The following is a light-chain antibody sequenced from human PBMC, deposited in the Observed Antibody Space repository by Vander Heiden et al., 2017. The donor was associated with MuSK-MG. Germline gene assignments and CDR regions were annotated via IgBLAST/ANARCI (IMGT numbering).Light chain of an antibody. J-gene: IGKJ3*01. Sequence: DIVLTQSPATLSLSPGERATLSCRASQSLNTFLAWYQQRPGQSPRLLIYDASNRATGVPARCSGSGSGTDFTLTISSLEPEDFAVYYCQQRNTWPITFGPGTKVDLK. CDR3: QQRNTWPIT. CDR1: QSLNTF. CDR2: DAS. V-gene: IGKV3-11*01.